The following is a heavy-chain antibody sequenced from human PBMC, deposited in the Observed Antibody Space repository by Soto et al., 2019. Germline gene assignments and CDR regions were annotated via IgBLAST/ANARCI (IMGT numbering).Heavy chain of an antibody. Sequence: EVQLVESGGGLAQPGGSLRLSCAASGFTFSSYNMNWVRQAPGKGLEWISYISSSSNVIYYADSVKGRFTISRDNAKNSLYLQMNSLRDEDTAVYYCAKTVAAHLDYWGQGTLLTVSS. J-gene: IGHJ4*02. CDR3: AKTVAAHLDY. V-gene: IGHV3-48*02. CDR1: GFTFSSYN. D-gene: IGHD6-19*01. CDR2: ISSSSNVI.